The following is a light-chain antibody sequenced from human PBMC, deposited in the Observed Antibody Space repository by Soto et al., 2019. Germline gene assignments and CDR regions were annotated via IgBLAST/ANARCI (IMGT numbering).Light chain of an antibody. V-gene: IGLV3-21*01. Sequence: SYELTQAPSVSVAPGKTATIPCGGNNIGDKSVYWYQQKPGQAPVVVIYYGRVRPTGIPERFSGSNSGNTATLSISRVEAGDEADYYCQVWESNSDSVVFGGGTKLTVL. CDR2: YGR. CDR1: NIGDKS. CDR3: QVWESNSDSVV. J-gene: IGLJ2*01.